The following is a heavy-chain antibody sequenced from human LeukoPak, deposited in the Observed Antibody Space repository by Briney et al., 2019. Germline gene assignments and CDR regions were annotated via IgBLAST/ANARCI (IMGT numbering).Heavy chain of an antibody. CDR3: AKENGSYYGGADY. D-gene: IGHD1-26*01. V-gene: IGHV3-23*01. J-gene: IGHJ4*02. Sequence: GRSLRLSCAASGFTFSSYALHWVRQAPGKGLEWVSSISGSGGSTYYADSVKGRFTISRDNSKNTLYLQMNSLRADDTAVYYCAKENGSYYGGADYWGQGTLVTVSS. CDR2: ISGSGGST. CDR1: GFTFSSYA.